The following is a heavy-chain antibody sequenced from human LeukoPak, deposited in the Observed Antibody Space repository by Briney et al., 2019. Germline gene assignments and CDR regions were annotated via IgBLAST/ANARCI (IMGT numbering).Heavy chain of an antibody. J-gene: IGHJ4*02. CDR3: ARAFSGGWWELDS. CDR1: GGSISSASYY. Sequence: SETLSLTCTVSGGSISSASYYWGWIRQPPGKGLQWIGSIHYSGSTYYNPSLKSRVTISVDTSKNQFSLKLRSVTAADTAMYYCARAFSGGWWELDSWGQGTLVTVSS. V-gene: IGHV4-39*01. CDR2: IHYSGST. D-gene: IGHD6-19*01.